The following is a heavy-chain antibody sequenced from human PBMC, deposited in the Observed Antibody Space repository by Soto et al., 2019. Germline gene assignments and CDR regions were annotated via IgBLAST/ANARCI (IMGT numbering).Heavy chain of an antibody. D-gene: IGHD5-18*01. CDR2: TYYRSKWYN. V-gene: IGHV6-1*01. CDR3: ARDGFNFGSPFDY. J-gene: IGHJ4*02. CDR1: GDSVSSNSAA. Sequence: SQTLSLTCAISGDSVSSNSAAWNWIRHSPSRGLEWLGRTYYRSKWYNDYSVSVTGRITIKPDTSKNQFSLQLNSVTPEDTAVYYCARDGFNFGSPFDYWGRGTLVTVSS.